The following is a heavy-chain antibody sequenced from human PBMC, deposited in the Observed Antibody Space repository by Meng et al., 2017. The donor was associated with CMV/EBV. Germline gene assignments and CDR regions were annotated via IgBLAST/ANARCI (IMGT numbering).Heavy chain of an antibody. CDR2: IYWDDDK. Sequence: QVPFPPSCPTLLPPPQPLPLTCTFSGFSLRTCGLAFGWIRQPPGPALEWLALIYWDDDKRYSPSLKSRLTITKDTSKNQVVLTMTNMDPVDTATYYCAHLDTAKLHFDYWGQGTLVTVSS. V-gene: IGHV2-5*02. D-gene: IGHD5-18*01. CDR3: AHLDTAKLHFDY. J-gene: IGHJ4*02. CDR1: GFSLRTCGLA.